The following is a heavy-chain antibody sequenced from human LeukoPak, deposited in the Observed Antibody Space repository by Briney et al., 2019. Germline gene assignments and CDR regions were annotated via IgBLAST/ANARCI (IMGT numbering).Heavy chain of an antibody. V-gene: IGHV4-31*03. D-gene: IGHD3-16*01. J-gene: IGHJ6*02. CDR2: IYYSGST. Sequence: SETLSLTCTVSGGSISSGGYYWSWIRQHPGKGLEWIGYIYYSGSTYYNPSLKSRVTISVDTSKNQFSLKLSSVTAADTAVYYCARGGDPDKGYYHGMDVWGQGTTVTVSS. CDR3: ARGGDPDKGYYHGMDV. CDR1: GGSISSGGYY.